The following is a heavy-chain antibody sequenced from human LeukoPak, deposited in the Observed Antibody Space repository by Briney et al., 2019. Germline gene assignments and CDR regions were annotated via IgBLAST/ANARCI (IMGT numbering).Heavy chain of an antibody. Sequence: SETLSLTCTVSGGSISSYYWSWIRQPPGKGLEWIGYIYYSGSTNYNPSLKSRVTISVDTSKNQFSLKLSSVTAADTAVYYCARGPTYYYDRSGYYYPLDYWGQGTLVTVSS. CDR1: GGSISSYY. J-gene: IGHJ4*02. V-gene: IGHV4-59*01. CDR3: ARGPTYYYDRSGYYYPLDY. D-gene: IGHD3-22*01. CDR2: IYYSGST.